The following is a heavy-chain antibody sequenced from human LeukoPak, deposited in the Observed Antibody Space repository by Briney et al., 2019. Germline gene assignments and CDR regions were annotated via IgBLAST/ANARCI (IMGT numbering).Heavy chain of an antibody. CDR2: VGTGGDT. CDR3: GRRSAAAGIDAFDI. Sequence: GGSLRLSCSASGFIFRNYDMHWVRQPTGKGLEWVSAVGTGGDTYYPGSVKGRFAVLRENAKNTRYLQMNSLRAGDTAMYYCGRRSAAAGIDAFDIWGQGTMVTVSS. J-gene: IGHJ3*02. V-gene: IGHV3-13*01. D-gene: IGHD6-13*01. CDR1: GFIFRNYD.